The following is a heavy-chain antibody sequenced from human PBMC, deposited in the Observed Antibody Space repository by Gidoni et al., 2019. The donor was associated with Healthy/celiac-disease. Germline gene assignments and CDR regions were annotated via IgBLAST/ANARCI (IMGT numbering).Heavy chain of an antibody. D-gene: IGHD3-22*01. CDR1: GYTFTSSY. V-gene: IGHV1-46*01. CDR3: ARVGDSSGPDY. J-gene: IGHJ4*02. Sequence: VHLVQSGAEVQKPGASVKVSCKSSGYTFTSSYMHWVRQAPGQGLEWMRIINPSGGSTSYAQKFQGRVTMTRDTSTSASYMELSSLRAEDTAVYYCARVGDSSGPDYWGQGTLVTVSS. CDR2: INPSGGST.